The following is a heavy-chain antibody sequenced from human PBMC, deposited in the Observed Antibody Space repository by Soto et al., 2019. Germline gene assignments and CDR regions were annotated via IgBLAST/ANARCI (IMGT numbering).Heavy chain of an antibody. D-gene: IGHD6-13*01. J-gene: IGHJ5*02. Sequence: GGSLRLSCAASGFTFSSYDMHWVRQATGKGLEWVSAIGTAGGTYYPGSVKGRFTISRENAKNSLYLQMNSLRAGDTAVYYCARGGHSGVFDPWGQGTLVTVSS. CDR1: GFTFSSYD. CDR2: IGTAGGT. V-gene: IGHV3-13*01. CDR3: ARGGHSGVFDP.